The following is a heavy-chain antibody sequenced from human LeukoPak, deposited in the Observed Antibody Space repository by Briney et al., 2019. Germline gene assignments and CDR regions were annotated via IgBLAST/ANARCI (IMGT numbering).Heavy chain of an antibody. CDR3: ARAQIVAAGTGPFDS. V-gene: IGHV3-21*06. D-gene: IGHD6-13*01. J-gene: IGHJ4*02. Sequence: GGSLRLSCAASGFTFSTYSMNWVRQAPGRGLEWVSSITGSSNDINYADSVKGRFTISRDNAMNSLYLQINSLRAEDTAVYYCARAQIVAAGTGPFDSWGQGALVTVSS. CDR1: GFTFSTYS. CDR2: ITGSSNDI.